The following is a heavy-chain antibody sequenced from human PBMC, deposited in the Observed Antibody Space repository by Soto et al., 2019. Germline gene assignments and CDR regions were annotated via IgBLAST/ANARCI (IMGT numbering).Heavy chain of an antibody. CDR2: ISSSSSYI. CDR3: ATKPVSHSSSAVPHYYYGMDV. CDR1: GGSISSSS. Sequence: PSETLSLTCTVSGGSISSSSSYWGWIRQPPGKGLEWVSSISSSSSYIYYADSVKGRFTISRDNAKNSLYLQMNSLRAEDTAVYYCATKPVSHSSSAVPHYYYGMDVRGQGTTVTVAS. J-gene: IGHJ6*02. D-gene: IGHD6-6*01. V-gene: IGHV3-21*01.